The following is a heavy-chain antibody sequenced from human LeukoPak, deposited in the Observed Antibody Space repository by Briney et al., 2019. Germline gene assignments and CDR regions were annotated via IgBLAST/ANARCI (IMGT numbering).Heavy chain of an antibody. Sequence: GGSLRLSCAASGFIFTKYGMHWVRQAPGKGLEWVAIIWYDGSQKHYADSVKGRFTISRDDSKNMLYLEMNSLRAEDTAVYYCGRVGHGGYSVPIDYWGQGTLVTVSS. CDR3: GRVGHGGYSVPIDY. V-gene: IGHV3-33*01. CDR2: IWYDGSQK. D-gene: IGHD3-22*01. CDR1: GFIFTKYG. J-gene: IGHJ4*02.